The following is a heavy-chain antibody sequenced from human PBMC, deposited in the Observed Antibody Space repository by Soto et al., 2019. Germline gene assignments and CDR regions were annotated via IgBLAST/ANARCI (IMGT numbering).Heavy chain of an antibody. CDR2: IIPIFGTA. CDR1: GGTFSSYS. CDR3: ARDGGRHSGGIDY. J-gene: IGHJ4*02. V-gene: IGHV1-69*01. Sequence: QVQLVQSGAEVKKPGSSVKVSCKASGGTFSSYSINWVRQAPGQGLEWMGEIIPIFGTAYYAQKFQGRVTMTADESTSTAYMELSRLRSEDTAVYYCARDGGRHSGGIDYWGQGTLVTVSS. D-gene: IGHD1-26*01.